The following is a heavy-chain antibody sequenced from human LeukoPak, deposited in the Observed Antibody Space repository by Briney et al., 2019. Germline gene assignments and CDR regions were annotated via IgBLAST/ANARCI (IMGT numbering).Heavy chain of an antibody. J-gene: IGHJ4*02. CDR3: ARDKSGSGSYIDY. CDR2: IIPILGIA. Sequence: GSSVKVSCKASGGTFSSYAISWVRQAPGQGLEWMGRIIPILGIANYAQKFQGRVTITADKSTSTAYMELSSLRSEDTAVYYCARDKSGSGSYIDYWGQGTLVTVSS. D-gene: IGHD3-10*01. CDR1: GGTFSSYA. V-gene: IGHV1-69*04.